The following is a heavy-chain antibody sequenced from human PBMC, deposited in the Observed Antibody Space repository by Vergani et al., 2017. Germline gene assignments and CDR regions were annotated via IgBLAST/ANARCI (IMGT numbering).Heavy chain of an antibody. J-gene: IGHJ6*02. CDR1: GGTFSSYA. CDR3: ARLGQGQQLVYYGMDV. D-gene: IGHD6-13*01. Sequence: QVQLVPSGAEMKKPGSSVKVSCKASGGTFSSYAISWVRQAPGQGLEWMGRIIPILGIANYAQKFQGRVTITADKSTSTAYMELSSLRSEDTAVYYCARLGQGQQLVYYGMDVWGQGTTVTVSS. V-gene: IGHV1-69*04. CDR2: IIPILGIA.